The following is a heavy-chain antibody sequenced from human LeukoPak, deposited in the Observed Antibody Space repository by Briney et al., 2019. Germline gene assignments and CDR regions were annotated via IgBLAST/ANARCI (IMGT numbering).Heavy chain of an antibody. D-gene: IGHD1-26*01. Sequence: TGGSLRLSCAASGFTFDDYAMHWVRQAPGKGLEWVSGISWNSGSIGYAGSVKGRFTISRDNAKNSLYLQMNSLRAEDTALYYCAKALFGGSYWVPPLDYWGQGTLVTVSS. CDR2: ISWNSGSI. J-gene: IGHJ4*02. CDR3: AKALFGGSYWVPPLDY. CDR1: GFTFDDYA. V-gene: IGHV3-9*01.